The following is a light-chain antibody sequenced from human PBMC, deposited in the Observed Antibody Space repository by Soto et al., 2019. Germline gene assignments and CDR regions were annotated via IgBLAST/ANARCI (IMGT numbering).Light chain of an antibody. CDR1: QSVGSY. V-gene: IGKV3-11*01. J-gene: IGKJ5*01. CDR2: DAS. CDR3: QQRSNWPSIT. Sequence: EIVLTQSPATLSLSPGERATLSCRASQSVGSYLAWYQQKPGQAPRLLIYDASNRATGIPARFSGSGSGTDFTLTISSLVPEDFAVYYCQQRSNWPSITFGQGTRLEIK.